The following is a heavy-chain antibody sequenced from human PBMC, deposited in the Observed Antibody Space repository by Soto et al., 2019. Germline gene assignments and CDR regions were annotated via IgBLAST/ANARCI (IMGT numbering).Heavy chain of an antibody. CDR3: ARTSYYDFWSGYYID. V-gene: IGHV4-30-4*01. CDR2: IYYSGST. D-gene: IGHD3-3*01. Sequence: TLSLTCTVSGGSISSGDYYWSWIRHPPGKGLEWIGYIYYSGSTYYNPSLKSRVTISVDTSKNQFSLKLSSVTAADTAVYYCARTSYYDFWSGYYIDWGQGTLVTSPQ. CDR1: GGSISSGDYY. J-gene: IGHJ4*02.